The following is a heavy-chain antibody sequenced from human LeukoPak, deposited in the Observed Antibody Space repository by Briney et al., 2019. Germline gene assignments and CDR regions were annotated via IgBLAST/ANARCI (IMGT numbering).Heavy chain of an antibody. CDR2: TYYRSKWYN. Sequence: SQTLSLTFAISGDSVSNNTAAWNWIRQSPSRGLEWLGRTYYRSKWYNDYAVSVKSRITINPDTSKNQFSLQLNSVTPEDTAVYYCARHGSAWYAFFDYWGQGTLVTVSS. V-gene: IGHV6-1*01. J-gene: IGHJ4*02. CDR1: GDSVSNNTAA. CDR3: ARHGSAWYAFFDY. D-gene: IGHD6-19*01.